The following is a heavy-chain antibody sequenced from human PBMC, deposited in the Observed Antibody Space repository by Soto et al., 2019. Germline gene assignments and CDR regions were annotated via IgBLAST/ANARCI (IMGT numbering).Heavy chain of an antibody. D-gene: IGHD3-3*01. CDR1: GYSFTSYW. CDR3: ARRFYDFWSGPYGMDV. J-gene: IGHJ6*02. CDR2: IDPSDSYT. V-gene: IGHV5-10-1*01. Sequence: GESLKISCKGAGYSFTSYWISWVRQMPGKGLEWMGRIDPSDSYTNYSPSFQGHVTISADKSISTAYLQWSSLKASDTAMYYCARRFYDFWSGPYGMDVWGQGTTVTVSS.